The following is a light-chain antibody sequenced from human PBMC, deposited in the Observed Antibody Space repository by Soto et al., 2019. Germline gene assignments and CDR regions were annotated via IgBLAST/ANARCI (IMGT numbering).Light chain of an antibody. CDR2: AAS. J-gene: IGKJ5*01. V-gene: IGKV1-27*01. CDR3: QKYSSVII. CDR1: QGISNF. Sequence: DIQMTQSPSSLSTSVGDRVTITCRASQGISNFLAWYQQKPGKVPKLLISAASTLQSGVPSRFSGSGSGTDFTLTITSLQPEDVATYYCQKYSSVIIVGQVTRLEIK.